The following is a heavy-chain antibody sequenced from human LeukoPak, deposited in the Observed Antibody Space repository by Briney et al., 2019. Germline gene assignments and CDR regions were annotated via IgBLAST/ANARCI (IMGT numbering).Heavy chain of an antibody. D-gene: IGHD3-16*01. CDR2: ISPDGSTT. Sequence: PGGSLRLSCACSGFAFSNYWMHWVRQVPGKGLVWVSRISPDGSTTLYAASVKGRFTISRDNAKNTLYLQMNTLRAEDTAVYYCARVNVCPRCHFDYWGQGTLVTVSS. CDR3: ARVNVCPRCHFDY. V-gene: IGHV3-74*01. CDR1: GFAFSNYW. J-gene: IGHJ4*02.